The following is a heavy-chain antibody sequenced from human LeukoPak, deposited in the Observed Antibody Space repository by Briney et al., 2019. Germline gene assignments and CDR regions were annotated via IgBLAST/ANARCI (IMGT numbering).Heavy chain of an antibody. CDR1: GFTFSNAW. CDR2: IKGKTDRGTT. V-gene: IGHV3-15*01. J-gene: IGHJ4*02. CDR3: TAGTGTSDFDY. D-gene: IGHD1-7*01. Sequence: PGGCLRLSCAASGFTFSNAWMSWVRQAPGKGLGWVGRIKGKTDRGTTDYAGAVKGRFTISRDDSKNILYLQMNSLETEDTAVYYCTAGTGTSDFDYWGQGTLVTVSS.